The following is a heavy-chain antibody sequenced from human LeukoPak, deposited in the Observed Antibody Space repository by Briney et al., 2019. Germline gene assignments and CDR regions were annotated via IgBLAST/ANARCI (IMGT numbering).Heavy chain of an antibody. CDR3: ARAIRPYYYYGMDV. CDR2: IYDSGSA. D-gene: IGHD1-1*01. J-gene: IGHJ6*02. V-gene: IGHV4-59*11. CDR1: GVSINSHY. Sequence: PSETLSLTCTVSGVSINSHYWSWIRQPPGKGLEWIGFIYDSGSANYKSSLESRVTMTLDTSKNQFSLKLNSVTAADTAVYYCARAIRPYYYYGMDVWGQGTTVTVSS.